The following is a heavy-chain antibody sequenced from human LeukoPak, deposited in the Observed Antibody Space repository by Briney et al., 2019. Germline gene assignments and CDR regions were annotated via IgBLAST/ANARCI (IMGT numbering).Heavy chain of an antibody. CDR2: INQDGSEK. J-gene: IGHJ3*02. Sequence: GGSLRLSCAASGFTFSSYWMSWVRQAPGKGLEWVANINQDGSEKYYVDSVKGRFTISRDNAKNSLYLQMNSLRAEDTAVYYCARVVKTGYCSSTSCSDAFDIWGQGTMVTVSS. CDR1: GFTFSSYW. D-gene: IGHD2-2*01. V-gene: IGHV3-7*01. CDR3: ARVVKTGYCSSTSCSDAFDI.